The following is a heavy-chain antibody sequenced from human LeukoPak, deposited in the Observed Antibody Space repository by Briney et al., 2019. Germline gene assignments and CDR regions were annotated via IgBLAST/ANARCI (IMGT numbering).Heavy chain of an antibody. CDR2: IYTSGST. CDR3: ARVLTMVRGVIIAYYFDY. CDR1: GASVNSGNYY. D-gene: IGHD3-10*01. J-gene: IGHJ4*02. Sequence: SETLSLTCTVSGASVNSGNYYWTWIRQPAGKRLEWIGRIYTSGSTNYNPSLKSRVTISIDASKNQFSLKLSSVTAADTAVYYCARVLTMVRGVIIAYYFDYWGQGTLVTVSS. V-gene: IGHV4-61*10.